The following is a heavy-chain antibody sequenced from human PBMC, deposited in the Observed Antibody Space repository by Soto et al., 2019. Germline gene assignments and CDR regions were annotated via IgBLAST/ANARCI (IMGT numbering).Heavy chain of an antibody. CDR3: AKGAWLDY. D-gene: IGHD5-12*01. Sequence: EVQLLESGGGLVQPGASLRLSCAASGFTFTTFDMSWARQAPGKGLEWVSVVRVRDGSTSYADSLKGRFTISKDSSKNTLYLQLNSLRAEDTALYYCAKGAWLDYWGQGTLVTVSS. V-gene: IGHV3-23*01. CDR2: VRVRDGST. J-gene: IGHJ4*02. CDR1: GFTFTTFD.